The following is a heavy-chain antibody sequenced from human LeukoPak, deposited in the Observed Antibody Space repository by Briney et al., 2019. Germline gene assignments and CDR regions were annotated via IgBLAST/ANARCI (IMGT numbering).Heavy chain of an antibody. D-gene: IGHD6-13*01. V-gene: IGHV3-23*01. CDR2: ISGSDAGT. CDR1: GFTFNNYA. CDR3: TTTTGYSSSWREALIDY. J-gene: IGHJ4*02. Sequence: GGSLRLSCAASGFTFNNYAMSWVRQAPGKGLEWVSAISGSDAGTYYADSVKGRFTISRDNSKNTLYLQMNSLKTEDTAVYYCTTTTGYSSSWREALIDYWGQGTLVTVSS.